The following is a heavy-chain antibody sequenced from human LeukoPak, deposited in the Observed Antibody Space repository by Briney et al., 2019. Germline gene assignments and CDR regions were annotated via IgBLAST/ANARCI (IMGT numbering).Heavy chain of an antibody. Sequence: PSETLSLTCAVYGGSFSGYYWSWIRQPPGKGLEWIGEINHSGSTNYNPSLKSRVTISVDTSKNQFSLKLSSVTAADTAVYYCARTGYSSGWRGTDYWGQGTLVTVSP. CDR2: INHSGST. V-gene: IGHV4-34*01. CDR3: ARTGYSSGWRGTDY. J-gene: IGHJ4*02. D-gene: IGHD6-19*01. CDR1: GGSFSGYY.